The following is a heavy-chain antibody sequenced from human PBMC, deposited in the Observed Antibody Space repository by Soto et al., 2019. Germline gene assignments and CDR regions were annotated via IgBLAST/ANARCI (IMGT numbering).Heavy chain of an antibody. D-gene: IGHD2-15*01. Sequence: QVQLVQSGAEVKKPGSSVKVSCKASGGTFSSYTISWVRQAPGQGLEWMGRIIPILGIANYAQKFQGRVTITADKSTSTAYMELSSLRSEDTAVYYCASLLDCSGGSGPDYWGQGTLVTVSS. CDR1: GGTFSSYT. CDR3: ASLLDCSGGSGPDY. V-gene: IGHV1-69*02. CDR2: IIPILGIA. J-gene: IGHJ4*02.